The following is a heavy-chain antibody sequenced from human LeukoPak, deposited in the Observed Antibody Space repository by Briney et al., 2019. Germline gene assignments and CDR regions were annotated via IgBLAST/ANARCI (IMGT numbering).Heavy chain of an antibody. Sequence: GGSLRLSCAASGFTFSSYGMHWVRQAPGKGLEWVAFIRYDGSNKYYADSVKGRFTISRDNSKNTLYLQMNSLRAEDTAVYYCAKDWRITIFGVVIRARGYYFDYWGQGTLVTVSS. CDR2: IRYDGSNK. D-gene: IGHD3-3*01. J-gene: IGHJ4*02. CDR1: GFTFSSYG. V-gene: IGHV3-30*02. CDR3: AKDWRITIFGVVIRARGYYFDY.